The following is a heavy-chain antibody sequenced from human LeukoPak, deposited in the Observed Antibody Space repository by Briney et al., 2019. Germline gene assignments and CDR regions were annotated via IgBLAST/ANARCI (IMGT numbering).Heavy chain of an antibody. Sequence: ASVKVSCKASGGTFSSYTFSWVRQAPGQGLEWMGGIIPIFGTANYAQKFQGRVTITTDESTSTAYMELSSLRSEDTAVYYCARGPAGYNYYFVYWGQGTLVTVSS. CDR2: IIPIFGTA. CDR1: GGTFSSYT. CDR3: ARGPAGYNYYFVY. D-gene: IGHD5-24*01. J-gene: IGHJ4*02. V-gene: IGHV1-69*05.